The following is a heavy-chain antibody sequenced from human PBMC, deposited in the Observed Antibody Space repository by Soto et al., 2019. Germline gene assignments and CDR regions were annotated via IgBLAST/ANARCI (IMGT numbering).Heavy chain of an antibody. J-gene: IGHJ4*02. CDR1: GGSISSYY. V-gene: IGHV4-59*01. CDR2: IYYSGST. CDR3: ARANPLRFYFDY. Sequence: QVQLQESGPGLVKPSETLSLTCTVSGGSISSYYWSWIRQPPGKGLEWIGYIYYSGSTNYNPSLKSRVTISVDTSKNQFSLKLSSVTAADTAVYYCARANPLRFYFDYWGQGTLVTLSS.